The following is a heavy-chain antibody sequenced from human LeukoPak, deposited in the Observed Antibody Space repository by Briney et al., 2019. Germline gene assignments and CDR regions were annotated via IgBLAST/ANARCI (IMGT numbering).Heavy chain of an antibody. J-gene: IGHJ4*02. D-gene: IGHD3-22*01. CDR1: GFTFTSSA. V-gene: IGHV1-58*02. Sequence: SVKVSCKASGFTFTSSAMQWVRQARGQRLEWIGWIVVGSGNTNYAQKFQERVTITRDMSTSTAYIELSSLRSEDTAVYYCAAESYYYDSSGYSNWGQGTLVTVSS. CDR2: IVVGSGNT. CDR3: AAESYYYDSSGYSN.